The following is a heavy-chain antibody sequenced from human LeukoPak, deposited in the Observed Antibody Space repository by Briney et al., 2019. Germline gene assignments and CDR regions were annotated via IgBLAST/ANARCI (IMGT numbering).Heavy chain of an antibody. Sequence: VSSISSSSSYIYYADSVKGRFTISRDNAKNSLYLQMNSLRAEDTAVYYCARDQAGTTIFDYWGQGTLVTVSS. CDR2: ISSSSSYI. CDR3: ARDQAGTTIFDY. V-gene: IGHV3-21*01. D-gene: IGHD1/OR15-1a*01. J-gene: IGHJ4*02.